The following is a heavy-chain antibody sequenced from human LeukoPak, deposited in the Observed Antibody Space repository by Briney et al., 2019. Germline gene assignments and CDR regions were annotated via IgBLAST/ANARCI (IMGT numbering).Heavy chain of an antibody. Sequence: GASVTVSCKASGYTFSAYYLHWVRQAPGQGLEWMGWIDPNSGGTKYAQNFQGRVAMTRDTSISTAYMELSSLRSADTAVYYCARIGISGSYWDFDQWGQGTLVTVSS. D-gene: IGHD1-26*01. CDR3: ARIGISGSYWDFDQ. J-gene: IGHJ4*02. V-gene: IGHV1-2*02. CDR1: GYTFSAYY. CDR2: IDPNSGGT.